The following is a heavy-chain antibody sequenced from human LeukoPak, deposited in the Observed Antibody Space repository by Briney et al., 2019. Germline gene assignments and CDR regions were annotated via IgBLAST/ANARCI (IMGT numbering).Heavy chain of an antibody. Sequence: GESLKISCKGSGYSFTSYWISWVRQMPGKGLEWMGRIDPSDSYTNYGPSFQGHVTISADKSISTAYLQWSSLKASDTAMYYCARLQDYYGSGRAGFDPWGQGTLVTVSS. CDR1: GYSFTSYW. D-gene: IGHD3-10*01. CDR2: IDPSDSYT. J-gene: IGHJ5*02. V-gene: IGHV5-10-1*01. CDR3: ARLQDYYGSGRAGFDP.